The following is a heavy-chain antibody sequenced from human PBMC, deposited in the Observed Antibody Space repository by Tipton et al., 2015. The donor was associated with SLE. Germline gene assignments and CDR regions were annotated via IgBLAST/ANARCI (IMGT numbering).Heavy chain of an antibody. J-gene: IGHJ4*02. V-gene: IGHV4-34*01. Sequence: TLSLTCAVYGGSFSGYYWSWIRQPPGKGLEWIGEINHSGSTNYNPSLKSRVTISVDTSKNQFSRKLSSVTAADTAVYYCARFGYRIAVGIGNYWGQGTLVTVSS. CDR2: INHSGST. D-gene: IGHD6-19*01. CDR3: ARFGYRIAVGIGNY. CDR1: GGSFSGYY.